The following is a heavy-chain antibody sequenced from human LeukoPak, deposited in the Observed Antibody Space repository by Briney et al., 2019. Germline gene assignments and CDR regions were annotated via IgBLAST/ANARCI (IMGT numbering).Heavy chain of an antibody. CDR3: ATDIPRRVGGVMCCSFGMDV. J-gene: IGHJ6*02. Sequence: ASVKVSCKVSGYTLTDLSMHWVRQAPGKGLEWLGGFDPEDGETIYAQKFQGRVTLAEDTSTNTDYMELSSLRSEDTAAYYCATDIPRRVGGVMCCSFGMDVWGQGTTVTVSS. V-gene: IGHV1-24*01. CDR1: GYTLTDLS. CDR2: FDPEDGET. D-gene: IGHD3-16*01.